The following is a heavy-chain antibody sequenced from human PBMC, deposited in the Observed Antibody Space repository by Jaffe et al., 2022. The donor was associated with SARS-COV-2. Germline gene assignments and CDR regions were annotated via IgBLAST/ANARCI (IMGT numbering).Heavy chain of an antibody. J-gene: IGHJ3*02. CDR3: ARLDPDFCSGGSCYHSAFDI. V-gene: IGHV4-61*02. Sequence: QVQLQESGPGLVKPSQTLSLTCTVSGGSISSGSYYWSWIRQPAGKGLEWIGRIYTSGSTNYNPSLKSRVTISVDTSKNQFSLKLSSVTAADTAVYYCARLDPDFCSGGSCYHSAFDIWGQGTMVTVSS. CDR2: IYTSGST. D-gene: IGHD2-15*01. CDR1: GGSISSGSYY.